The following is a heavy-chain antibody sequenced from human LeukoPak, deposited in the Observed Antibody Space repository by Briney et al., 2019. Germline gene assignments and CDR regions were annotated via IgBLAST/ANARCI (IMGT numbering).Heavy chain of an antibody. V-gene: IGHV1-69*05. D-gene: IGHD3-10*01. J-gene: IGHJ6*03. Sequence: SVKVSCKASGGTFSSYAISWVRQAPGQGLEWMGGIIPIFGTANYAQKFQGRVTITTDESTSTAYMELSSLRSEDTAVYYCARHVYYYGSGSYYNDYYYVDVWGKGTTVTVSS. CDR3: ARHVYYYGSGSYYNDYYYVDV. CDR2: IIPIFGTA. CDR1: GGTFSSYA.